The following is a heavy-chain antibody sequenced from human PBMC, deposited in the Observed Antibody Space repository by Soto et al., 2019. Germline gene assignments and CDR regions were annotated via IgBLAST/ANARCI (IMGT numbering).Heavy chain of an antibody. D-gene: IGHD5-18*01. CDR3: ARVGSRDAYNYVLDQ. J-gene: IGHJ1*01. CDR2: VISASGSV. V-gene: IGHV1-69*06. CDR1: GRIFSSVP. Sequence: QVQVVQSGAEVKKPGSSVKISCKASGRIFSSVPTSWVRQVPGQGLEWMGGVISASGSVTYAPKFQGRVTMTAVNSAGIGYMELTSLTSEDTAIYYCARVGSRDAYNYVLDQWGLGTMVTVSS.